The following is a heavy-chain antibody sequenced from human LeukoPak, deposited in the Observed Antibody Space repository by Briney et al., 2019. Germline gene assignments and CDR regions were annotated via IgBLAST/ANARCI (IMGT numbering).Heavy chain of an antibody. CDR3: ARATNTAMGQYYFDY. V-gene: IGHV1-2*02. CDR1: GYTFTGYY. CDR2: INPNSGGT. J-gene: IGHJ4*02. Sequence: ASVKVSCKASGYTFTGYYMHRVRQAPGQGLEWMGWINPNSGGTNYAQKFQGRVTMTRDTSISTAYMEPSRLRSDDTAVYYCARATNTAMGQYYFDYWGQGTLVTVSS. D-gene: IGHD5-18*01.